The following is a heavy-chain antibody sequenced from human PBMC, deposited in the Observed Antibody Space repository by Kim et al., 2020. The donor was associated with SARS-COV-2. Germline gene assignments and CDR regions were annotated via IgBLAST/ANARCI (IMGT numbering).Heavy chain of an antibody. CDR2: IKPDGTKT. J-gene: IGHJ4*02. Sequence: GGSLRLSCEASGFTFSDYWMNWVRQAPGKGLEWVAKIKPDGTKTDYGDSVRGRFTISRDNAKNSLYLEMNSLRAEDSATYYCARDRGVGHFPWGYWGQGTPLTVSS. V-gene: IGHV3-7*01. D-gene: IGHD3-10*01. CDR1: GFTFSDYW. CDR3: ARDRGVGHFPWGY.